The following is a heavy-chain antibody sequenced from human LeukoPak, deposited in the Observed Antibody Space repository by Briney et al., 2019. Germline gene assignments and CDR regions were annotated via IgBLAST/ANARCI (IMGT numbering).Heavy chain of an antibody. CDR3: ARNSGSYYNDYFDY. CDR2: IYSGGST. Sequence: GGSLRLSCAASGFTVSSNYMSWVRQAPGKGLEWVSVIYSGGSTYYADSVKGRFTISRDNSKNTLYLQTNSPRAEDTAVYYCARNSGSYYNDYFDYWGQGTLVTVSS. CDR1: GFTVSSNY. V-gene: IGHV3-66*01. J-gene: IGHJ4*02. D-gene: IGHD3-10*01.